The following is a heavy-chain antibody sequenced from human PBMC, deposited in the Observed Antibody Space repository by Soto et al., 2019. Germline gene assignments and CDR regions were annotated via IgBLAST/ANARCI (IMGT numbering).Heavy chain of an antibody. V-gene: IGHV4-30-4*01. D-gene: IGHD3-3*01. J-gene: IGHJ4*02. CDR1: VGSISSGDYY. CDR2: IYYSGST. CDR3: ASSFLEWSPPFDY. Sequence: SETLSLTCTFSVGSISSGDYYWSWIRQPPGKGLEWIGYIYYSGSTYYNPSLKSRVTISVDTSKNQFSLKLSSVTAADTAVYYCASSFLEWSPPFDYWGQGTLVTVSS.